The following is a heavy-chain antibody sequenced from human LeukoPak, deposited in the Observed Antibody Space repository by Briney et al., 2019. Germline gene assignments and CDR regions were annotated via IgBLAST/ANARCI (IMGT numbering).Heavy chain of an antibody. CDR3: AKVPIPYSSGWYLNY. CDR2: IRQDGAEK. Sequence: PGGSLRLSCAASGFTFGTFWMTWVRQAPGKGLEWVANIRQDGAEKYYVDSVKVRFTISRDNAKNSLYLQMNSLRAEDTAVYYCAKVPIPYSSGWYLNYWGQGTLVTVSS. CDR1: GFTFGTFW. V-gene: IGHV3-7*01. J-gene: IGHJ4*02. D-gene: IGHD6-19*01.